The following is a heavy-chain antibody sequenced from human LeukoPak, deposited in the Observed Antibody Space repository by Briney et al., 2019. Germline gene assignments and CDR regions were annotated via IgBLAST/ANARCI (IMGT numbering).Heavy chain of an antibody. V-gene: IGHV4-59*01. CDR2: IYYSGST. Sequence: PSETLSFTCTVSGGSISTYSWTWIRQPPGKGLEWIGNIYYSGSTNYNPSLKSRVTISIDTSKNQFSLNLSSVTGADTAVYYCARGGPGSGWHYYLDYWGQGTLVTVSS. CDR1: GGSISTYS. CDR3: ARGGPGSGWHYYLDY. D-gene: IGHD3-22*01. J-gene: IGHJ4*02.